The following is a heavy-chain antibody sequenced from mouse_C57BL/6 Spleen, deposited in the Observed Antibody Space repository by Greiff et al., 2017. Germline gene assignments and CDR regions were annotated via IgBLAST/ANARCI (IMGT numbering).Heavy chain of an antibody. CDR3: ARGQYYYAMDY. V-gene: IGHV3-6*01. CDR2: ISYDGSN. CDR1: GYSITSGYY. Sequence: ESGPGLVKPSQSLSLTCSVTGYSITSGYYWNWIRQFPGNKLEWMGYISYDGSNNYNPSLKNRISITRDTSKNQFFLKLNSVTTEDTATYYCARGQYYYAMDYWGQGTSVTVSS. J-gene: IGHJ4*01.